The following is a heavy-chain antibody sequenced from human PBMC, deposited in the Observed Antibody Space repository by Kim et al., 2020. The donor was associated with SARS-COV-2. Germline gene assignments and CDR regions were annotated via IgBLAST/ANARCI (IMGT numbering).Heavy chain of an antibody. CDR2: ISGSGGST. CDR3: AKDGDCSGGSCYSTFYY. D-gene: IGHD2-15*01. J-gene: IGHJ4*02. Sequence: GGSLRLSCAASGFTFSSYAMSWVRQAPGKGLEWVSAISGSGGSTYYADSVKGRFTISRDNSKNTLYLQMNSLRAEDTAVYYCAKDGDCSGGSCYSTFYYWGQGTLVTVSS. V-gene: IGHV3-23*01. CDR1: GFTFSSYA.